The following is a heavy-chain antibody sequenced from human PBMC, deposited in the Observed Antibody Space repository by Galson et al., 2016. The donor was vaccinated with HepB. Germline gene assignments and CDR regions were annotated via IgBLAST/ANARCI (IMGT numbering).Heavy chain of an antibody. CDR3: ARGYCSGGSCYDYYYYYMDV. CDR1: GFTFDDYT. CDR2: ISWDGGST. J-gene: IGHJ6*03. Sequence: SLRLSCAASGFTFDDYTMHWVRQAPGKGLEWVSLISWDGGSTHYADSVKGRFTISRDNSKNSLYLQMNSLRIEDTALYYCARGYCSGGSCYDYYYYYMDVWGKGTTVTVSS. D-gene: IGHD2-15*01. V-gene: IGHV3-43*01.